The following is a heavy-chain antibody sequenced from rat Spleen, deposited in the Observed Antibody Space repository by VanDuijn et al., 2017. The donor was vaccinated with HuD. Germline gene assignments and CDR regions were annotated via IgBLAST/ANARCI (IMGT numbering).Heavy chain of an antibody. Sequence: EVQLVESGGGLVQPGRSMKLSCAASGFTFSDYYMAWVRQAPKTGLEWVASISYEGSSTYYGDSVKGRFTISRDNAKSNLYLQMNSLRSEDTATYYCARLGATGWYFDFWGPGTMVTVSS. D-gene: IGHD1-1*01. J-gene: IGHJ1*01. V-gene: IGHV5-22*01. CDR3: ARLGATGWYFDF. CDR1: GFTFSDYY. CDR2: ISYEGSST.